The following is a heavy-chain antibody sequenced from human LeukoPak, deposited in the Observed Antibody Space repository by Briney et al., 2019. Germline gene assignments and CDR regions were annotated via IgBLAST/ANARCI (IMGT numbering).Heavy chain of an antibody. J-gene: IGHJ6*02. CDR2: ISYDGSNK. CDR1: GFTFSSYG. Sequence: GGSLRLSCAASGFTFSSYGMHWVRQAPGKGLEWVAVISYDGSNKYYADSVKGRFTISRDNSKNTLYLQMNSLRAEDTAVYYCARGHDMDVWGQGTTVTVSS. V-gene: IGHV3-30*03. CDR3: ARGHDMDV.